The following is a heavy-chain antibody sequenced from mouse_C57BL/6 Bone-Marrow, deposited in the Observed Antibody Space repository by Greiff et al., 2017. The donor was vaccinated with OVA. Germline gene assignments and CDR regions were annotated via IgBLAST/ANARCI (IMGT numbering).Heavy chain of an antibody. Sequence: QVQLQQPGAELVKPGASVKMSCKASGYTFTSYWITWVKQRPGQGLEWIGDIYPGSGSTNYNEKFKSKATLTVDKPSSTAYMQLSSLTSEDSAVYYCADDWYFDVWGTGTTVTVSS. CDR1: GYTFTSYW. V-gene: IGHV1-55*01. CDR3: ADDWYFDV. J-gene: IGHJ1*03. CDR2: IYPGSGST.